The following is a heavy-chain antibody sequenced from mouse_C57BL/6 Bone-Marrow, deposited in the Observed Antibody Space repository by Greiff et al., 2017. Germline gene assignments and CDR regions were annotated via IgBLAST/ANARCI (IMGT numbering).Heavy chain of an antibody. CDR1: GYTFTSYN. CDR3: ARGGYFDV. V-gene: IGHV1-12*01. CDR2: IYPGNGDT. J-gene: IGHJ1*03. Sequence: LLQSGAELVRPGASVKISCKASGYTFTSYNMYWVKQTPRQGLEWIGAIYPGNGDTSYTQKFKGQATLTVDKSTSTAYMQLSSLTSEDSAVYFCARGGYFDVWGTGTTVTVSS.